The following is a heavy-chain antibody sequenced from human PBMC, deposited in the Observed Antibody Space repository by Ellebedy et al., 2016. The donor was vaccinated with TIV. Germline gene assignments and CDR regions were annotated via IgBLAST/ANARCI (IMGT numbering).Heavy chain of an antibody. CDR1: SGSISSSSYY. D-gene: IGHD3-10*01. CDR3: ARLNDDHYYYGMDV. CDR2: LYYSGNT. V-gene: IGHV4-39*01. Sequence: MPSETLSLTCTVSSGSISSSSYYWVWIRQPPGKGLEWIGTLYYSGNTYYSPSLQSRVTMSVDTYKNQFSLRLSSVTAADTAVYYCARLNDDHYYYGMDVWGQGTTVTVSS. J-gene: IGHJ6*02.